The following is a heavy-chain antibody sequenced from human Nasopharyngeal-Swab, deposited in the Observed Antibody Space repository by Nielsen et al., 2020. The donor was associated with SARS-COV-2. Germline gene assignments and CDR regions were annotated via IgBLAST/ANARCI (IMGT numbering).Heavy chain of an antibody. D-gene: IGHD3-3*01. CDR2: IRSKAYGGTT. V-gene: IGHV3-49*04. CDR3: TRNDFWSGYYFDY. J-gene: IGHJ4*02. CDR1: GFTVSSNY. Sequence: GESLKISCAASGFTVSSNYMSWVRQAPGKGPEWVGFIRSKAYGGTTEYAASVKGRFTISRDDSKSIAYLQMNSLKTEDTAVYYCTRNDFWSGYYFDYWGQGTLVTVSS.